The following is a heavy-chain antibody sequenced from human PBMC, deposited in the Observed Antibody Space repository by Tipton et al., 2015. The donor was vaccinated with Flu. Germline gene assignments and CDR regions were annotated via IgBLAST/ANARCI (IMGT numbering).Heavy chain of an antibody. V-gene: IGHV4-59*01. CDR2: IYYSGST. D-gene: IGHD4-11*01. CDR1: GGSISSYY. Sequence: LRLSCTVSGGSISSYYWSWIRQPPGKGLEWIGYIYYSGSTNYNPSLKSRVTISVDTSKNQFSLKLSSVTAADTAVYYCARGGTVRNGMDVWGQGTTVTVSS. J-gene: IGHJ6*02. CDR3: ARGGTVRNGMDV.